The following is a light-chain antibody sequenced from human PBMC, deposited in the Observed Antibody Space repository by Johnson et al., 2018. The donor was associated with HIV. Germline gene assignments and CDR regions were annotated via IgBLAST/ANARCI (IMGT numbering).Light chain of an antibody. V-gene: IGLV1-51*02. CDR3: GTWDSSLSAYV. CDR2: ENN. J-gene: IGLJ1*01. Sequence: SVLTQPPSVSAAPGQKVTISCSGSSSNIGNNFVSWYQQLPGTAPKLLIYENNKRPSGIPDRFSGSKSGTSATLGITGLQTGDEAGYYCGTWDSSLSAYVFGTGPKVTVL. CDR1: SSNIGNNF.